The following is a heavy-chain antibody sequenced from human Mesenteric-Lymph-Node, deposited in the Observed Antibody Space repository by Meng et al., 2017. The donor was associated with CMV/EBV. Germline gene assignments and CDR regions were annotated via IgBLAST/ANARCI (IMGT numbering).Heavy chain of an antibody. CDR1: GFIFSSYW. CDR2: IKQDGSEK. D-gene: IGHD5-18*01. CDR3: ARTGYTYDY. Sequence: GGSLRLSCASSGFIFSSYWMSWVRQAPGKGLEWVANIKQDGSEKYYVDSVKGRFTISRDNAKNSLYLQMSSLRAEDTAVYYCARTGYTYDYWGQGTLVTVSS. V-gene: IGHV3-7*01. J-gene: IGHJ4*02.